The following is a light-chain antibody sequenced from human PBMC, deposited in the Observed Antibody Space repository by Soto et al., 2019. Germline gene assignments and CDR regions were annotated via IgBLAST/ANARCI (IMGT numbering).Light chain of an antibody. CDR3: QHYNSYSEA. V-gene: IGKV1-5*03. CDR2: KAS. CDR1: QTISSW. Sequence: DIQMTQSPSALSGSLAPRVSIFCRASQTISSWLAWYQQKPGKAPKLLIYKASTLKSGVPSRFSGSGSGTEFTLTISSLQPDDFATYYCQHYNSYSEAFGQGTKVDIK. J-gene: IGKJ1*01.